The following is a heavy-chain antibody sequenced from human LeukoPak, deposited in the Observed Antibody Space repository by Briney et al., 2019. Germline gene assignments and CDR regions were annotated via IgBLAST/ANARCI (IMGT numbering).Heavy chain of an antibody. CDR3: VVQGWVFRAPTQYYFDY. D-gene: IGHD1-1*01. Sequence: PGRSLRLSCVASGFTFSSYAMHWVRQAPGKGLEYVSAISSNGGSRYYADSVKGRFTISRDNSKNTLYLQMSSLRAEDTAVYYCVVQGWVFRAPTQYYFDYWGQGTLVTVSS. CDR2: ISSNGGSR. J-gene: IGHJ4*02. V-gene: IGHV3-64D*06. CDR1: GFTFSSYA.